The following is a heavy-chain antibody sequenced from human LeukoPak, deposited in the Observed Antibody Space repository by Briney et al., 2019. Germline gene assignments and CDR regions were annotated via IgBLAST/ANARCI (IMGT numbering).Heavy chain of an antibody. V-gene: IGHV3-66*01. CDR3: ARDPLAYCGGDCS. CDR2: IYSDDTT. CDR1: GFTVSNNH. J-gene: IGHJ5*02. D-gene: IGHD2-21*02. Sequence: GGSLRLSCAASGFTVSNNHMSWVRQAPGKGLEWVSVIYSDDTTNYADSVKGRFTISRDNSKNTLYLQMSNLRAEDTAVYYCARDPLAYCGGDCSWGQGTLVTVSS.